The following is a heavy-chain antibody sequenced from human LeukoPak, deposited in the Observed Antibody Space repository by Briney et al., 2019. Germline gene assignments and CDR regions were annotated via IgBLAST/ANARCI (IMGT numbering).Heavy chain of an antibody. J-gene: IGHJ4*02. V-gene: IGHV3-23*01. CDR2: ISGSGVMT. Sequence: GGSLRLSCAASGFTFSDYAMTWVRQAPGKGLEWVATISGSGVMTYYADSVKGRFTVSGDHSKNTLYLQMSSLAAADTAVDYCAKDRSIGTYYTFDHWGQGTLVTVSS. CDR1: GFTFSDYA. D-gene: IGHD1-26*01. CDR3: AKDRSIGTYYTFDH.